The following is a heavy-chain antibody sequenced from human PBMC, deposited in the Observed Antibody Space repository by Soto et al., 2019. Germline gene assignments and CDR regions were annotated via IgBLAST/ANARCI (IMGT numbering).Heavy chain of an antibody. Sequence: GGSLRLSCAASGFTFSSYSMNWVRRAPGKGLEWVSSISSSSSYIYYADSVKGRFTISRDNAKNSLYLQMNSLRAEDTAVYYCARTSAVITTPAAFDIWGQGTMVTVSS. CDR1: GFTFSSYS. CDR3: ARTSAVITTPAAFDI. V-gene: IGHV3-21*01. CDR2: ISSSSSYI. J-gene: IGHJ3*02. D-gene: IGHD3-22*01.